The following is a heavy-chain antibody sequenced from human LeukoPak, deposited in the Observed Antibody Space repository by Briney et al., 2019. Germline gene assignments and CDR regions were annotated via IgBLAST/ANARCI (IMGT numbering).Heavy chain of an antibody. J-gene: IGHJ3*02. CDR2: ISSSGAII. Sequence: PGGSLRLSCAASGFTFRSYEMHWVRQAPGKGLEWLSYISSSGAIIYYADSVKGRFTISRDNAKNSLYLQMNSLRAEDTAVYYCARDILDSSGYSGAFDIWGQGTMVTVSS. D-gene: IGHD3-22*01. CDR3: ARDILDSSGYSGAFDI. V-gene: IGHV3-48*03. CDR1: GFTFRSYE.